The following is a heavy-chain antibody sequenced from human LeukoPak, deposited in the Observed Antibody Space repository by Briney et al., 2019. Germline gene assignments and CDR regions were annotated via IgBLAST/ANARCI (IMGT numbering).Heavy chain of an antibody. Sequence: PSETLSLTCTVSGGSISSSSYYWSWIRQPPGKGLEWIGAINYRGGTNYNPSLKSRVTISVDTSKNQFSLKLSSVTAADSAVYYCARGLQILLWFGELFLHDAFDIWGQGTMVTVSS. J-gene: IGHJ3*02. V-gene: IGHV4-39*07. CDR2: INYRGGT. CDR1: GGSISSSSYY. CDR3: ARGLQILLWFGELFLHDAFDI. D-gene: IGHD3-10*01.